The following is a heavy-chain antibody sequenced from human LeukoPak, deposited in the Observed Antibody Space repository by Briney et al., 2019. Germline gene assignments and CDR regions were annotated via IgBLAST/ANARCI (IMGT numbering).Heavy chain of an antibody. J-gene: IGHJ3*02. CDR1: GYTFTSYG. CDR2: ISAYNGNT. D-gene: IGHD3-9*01. V-gene: IGHV1-18*04. CDR3: ARGRYFDWLLFSVGAFAI. Sequence: ASVKVSCKASGYTFTSYGISWVRQAPGQGLEWMGWISAYNGNTNYAQKRQGRVTITPDTSTSTAYMELRSLRSDDTAVYYCARGRYFDWLLFSVGAFAIWGQGTMVTVSS.